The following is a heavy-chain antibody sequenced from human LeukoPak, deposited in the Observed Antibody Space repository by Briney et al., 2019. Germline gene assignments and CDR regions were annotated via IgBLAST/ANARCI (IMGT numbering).Heavy chain of an antibody. Sequence: PGGSLRLSCAASGFTFSSYSMNWVCQAPGKGLEWVSYISSSSSTIYYADSVKGRFTISRDNAKNSLYLQMNSLRAEDTAVYYCARSSSSLALGYWGQGTLVTVSS. CDR1: GFTFSSYS. CDR2: ISSSSSTI. CDR3: ARSSSSLALGY. J-gene: IGHJ4*02. V-gene: IGHV3-48*01. D-gene: IGHD2-2*01.